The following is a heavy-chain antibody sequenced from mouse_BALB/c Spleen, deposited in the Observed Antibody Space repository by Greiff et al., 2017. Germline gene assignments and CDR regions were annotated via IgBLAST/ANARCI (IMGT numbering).Heavy chain of an antibody. J-gene: IGHJ4*01. CDR2: IYPGNSDT. D-gene: IGHD2-3*01. CDR1: GYTFTSYW. CDR3: TSGYYSGDYAMDY. Sequence: VQLQQSGTVLARPGASVKMSCKASGYTFTSYWMHWVKQRPGQGLEWIGAIYPGNSDTSYNQKFKGKAKLTAVTSTSTAYMELSSLTNEDSAVYYCTSGYYSGDYAMDYWGQGTSVTVSS. V-gene: IGHV1-5*01.